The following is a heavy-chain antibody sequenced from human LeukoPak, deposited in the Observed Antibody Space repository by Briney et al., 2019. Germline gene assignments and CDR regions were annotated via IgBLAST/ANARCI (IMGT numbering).Heavy chain of an antibody. CDR2: IIQDGSVT. V-gene: IGHV3-74*01. Sequence: PGGSLRLSCVTSGITFSNYYMHWVRQVAGEGMVWVSHIIQDGSVTSYADSVKGRFTISRDNAKNTVYLQLNNLRPEDTAVYYCATDDYRGLGYWGRGTLVTVS. J-gene: IGHJ4*02. CDR3: ATDDYRGLGY. CDR1: GITFSNYY. D-gene: IGHD3-16*01.